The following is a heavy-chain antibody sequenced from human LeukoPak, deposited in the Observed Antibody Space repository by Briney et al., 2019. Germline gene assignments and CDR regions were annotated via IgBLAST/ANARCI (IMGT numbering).Heavy chain of an antibody. CDR1: GGTFSSYA. D-gene: IGHD4-17*01. CDR3: ARATVTTPGWYYYYGMDV. J-gene: IGHJ6*02. V-gene: IGHV1-69*04. CDR2: IIPNLGIA. Sequence: ASVKVSCKASGGTFSSYAISWVRQAPGQGLEWMGRIIPNLGIANYAQKFQGRVTITADKSTSTAYMELSSLRSEDTAVYYCARATVTTPGWYYYYGMDVWGQGTTVTVSS.